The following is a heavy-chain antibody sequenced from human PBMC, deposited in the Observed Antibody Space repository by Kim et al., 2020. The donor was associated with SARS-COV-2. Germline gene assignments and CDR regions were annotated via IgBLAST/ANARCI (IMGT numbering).Heavy chain of an antibody. CDR1: GFTFSSYA. CDR3: AKGLRETRLDIVATINYYYYGMDV. J-gene: IGHJ6*02. V-gene: IGHV3-23*01. Sequence: GGSLRLSCAASGFTFSSYAMSWVRQAPGKGLEWVSAISGSGGSTYYADSVKGRFTISRDNSKNTLYLQMNSLRDEDTAVYYCAKGLRETRLDIVATINYYYYGMDVWGQGTTVTVSS. D-gene: IGHD5-12*01. CDR2: ISGSGGST.